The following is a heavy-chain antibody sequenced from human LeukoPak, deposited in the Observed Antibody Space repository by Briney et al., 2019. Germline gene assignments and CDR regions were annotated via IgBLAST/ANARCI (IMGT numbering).Heavy chain of an antibody. CDR1: GGSFSGYY. V-gene: IGHV4-34*01. D-gene: IGHD6-13*01. CDR2: INHSGST. CDR3: ASYSNSWYYLDY. Sequence: SETLSLTCAVYGGSFSGYYWSWIRQPPGKGLEWIGEINHSGSTNYNPPLKSRVTISVDTSKNQFSLKLSSMTAADTAVYYCASYSNSWYYLDYWGQGTLVTVSS. J-gene: IGHJ4*02.